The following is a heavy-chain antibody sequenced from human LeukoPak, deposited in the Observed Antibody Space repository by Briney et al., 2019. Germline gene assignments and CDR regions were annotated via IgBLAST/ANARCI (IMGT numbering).Heavy chain of an antibody. CDR2: INPSGGST. CDR3: ARGSSGSTFDY. D-gene: IGHD1-26*01. CDR1: GYTITSYY. J-gene: IGHJ4*02. Sequence: ASVKVSCETSGYTITSYYMFWVRQAPGQGLEWMGIINPSGGSTSYAQKFQGRVTMTRDTSTSTVYMELSSLRSEDTAVYYCARGSSGSTFDYWGQGTLVTVSP. V-gene: IGHV1-46*01.